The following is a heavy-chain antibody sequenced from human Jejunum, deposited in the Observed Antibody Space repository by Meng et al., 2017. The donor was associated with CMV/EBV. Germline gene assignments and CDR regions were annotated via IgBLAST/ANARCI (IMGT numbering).Heavy chain of an antibody. V-gene: IGHV4-59*01. J-gene: IGHJ6*02. CDR3: ARGLGDGIDV. D-gene: IGHD3-3*01. CDR2: VYHTGEP. Sequence: TCTVAGGSINARYWSWLRQPPGKGLEWIANVYHTGEPNFNSSLKSRLSSSVDMSGNHFSLSLTSVTAADTALYFCARGLGDGIDVWGQGTMVTVSS. CDR1: GGSINARY.